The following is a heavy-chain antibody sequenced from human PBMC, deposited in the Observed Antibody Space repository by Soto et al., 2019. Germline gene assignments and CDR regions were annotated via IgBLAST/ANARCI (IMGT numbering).Heavy chain of an antibody. Sequence: EVQLLESGGGLIKPGGSLRLSSAASGFTFSSYAMSWVREAPGKGLEWVSAISGSGGSTYYADSVKGRFTISRDNSKNTLYLQMNSLRAEDTAVYYCAKVLRVRYGAFDIWGQGTMVTVSS. CDR1: GFTFSSYA. CDR3: AKVLRVRYGAFDI. CDR2: ISGSGGST. D-gene: IGHD1-20*01. V-gene: IGHV3-23*01. J-gene: IGHJ3*02.